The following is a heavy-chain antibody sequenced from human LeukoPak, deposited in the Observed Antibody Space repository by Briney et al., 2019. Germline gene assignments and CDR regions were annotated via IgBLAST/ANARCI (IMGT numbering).Heavy chain of an antibody. CDR3: ARLRSMVRVIDY. CDR2: IYPGDSDT. V-gene: IGHV5-51*01. J-gene: IGHJ4*02. CDR1: EYSFPNYC. D-gene: IGHD3-10*01. Sequence: GESLKISCKHSEYSFPNYCIGWVRQMPGKGLEWMGIIYPGDSDTRYSPSFQGQVTISADKSISTAYLQWSSLKASDTAMYYCARLRSMVRVIDYWGQGTLVTVSS.